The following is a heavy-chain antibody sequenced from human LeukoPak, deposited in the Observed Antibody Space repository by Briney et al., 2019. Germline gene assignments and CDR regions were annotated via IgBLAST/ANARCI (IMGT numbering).Heavy chain of an antibody. D-gene: IGHD3-22*01. CDR3: ARDRSPRQYYDTNDYYGAAEY. Sequence: ASVKVSCKASGYTYTNSGFNWGRQAPGQGLEWMGWISAYNGYTNSAQKLQGRVSMTTDTSTSTAHMELRSLRYDATAVSFCARDRSPRQYYDTNDYYGAAEYWGQGTLVTVSS. V-gene: IGHV1-18*01. CDR1: GYTYTNSG. CDR2: ISAYNGYT. J-gene: IGHJ4*02.